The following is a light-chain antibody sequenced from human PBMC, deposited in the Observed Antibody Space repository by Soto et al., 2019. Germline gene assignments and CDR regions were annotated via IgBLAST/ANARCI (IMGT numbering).Light chain of an antibody. CDR1: QTIRSNY. V-gene: IGKV3-20*01. CDR3: QQYGRSPPEFT. CDR2: GAS. Sequence: ELVLTQSPGTLSLSAGERATLSCRASQTIRSNYLAWYQQKPGQAPRLLIFGASYWATGIPDRFSGSGSGTDFTLTISRLEPEDFAVYYCQQYGRSPPEFTFGPGTKVDIK. J-gene: IGKJ3*01.